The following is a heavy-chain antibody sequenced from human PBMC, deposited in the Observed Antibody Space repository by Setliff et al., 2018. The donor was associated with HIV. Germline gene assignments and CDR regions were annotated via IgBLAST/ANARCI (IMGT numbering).Heavy chain of an antibody. CDR2: MYPSGSS. D-gene: IGHD2-2*01. CDR1: GYSITSGYY. CDR3: ARVGYCSSTNCYWGRPSYGMGV. Sequence: SETLSLTCTVSGYSITSGYYWAWIRQPPGKGLEWIGNMYPSGSSYFNPTLQSRVTMSADTSKKQFFLKLSSVTAADTAVYYCARVGYCSSTNCYWGRPSYGMGVWGQGTTVTVS. J-gene: IGHJ6*02. V-gene: IGHV4-38-2*02.